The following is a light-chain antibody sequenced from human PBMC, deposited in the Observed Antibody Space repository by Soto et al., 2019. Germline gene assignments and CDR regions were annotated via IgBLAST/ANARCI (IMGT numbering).Light chain of an antibody. CDR3: SSNTNSNRL. V-gene: IGLV2-14*01. J-gene: IGLJ2*01. CDR2: DVS. Sequence: QSALTQPASVSGSPGQSITISCTGASSDVDDCNYVSWYRQYPGKAPKLMIYDVSDRPSGVSNRFSGSKSGSTASLTISGLQAEDQADSYCSSNTNSNRLFGGGTKLTVL. CDR1: SSDVDDCNY.